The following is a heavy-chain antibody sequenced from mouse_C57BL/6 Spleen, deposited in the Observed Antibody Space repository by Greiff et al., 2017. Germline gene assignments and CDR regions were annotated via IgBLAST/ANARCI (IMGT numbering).Heavy chain of an antibody. CDR3: ARGYYGSSPYFDY. Sequence: EVQLQQSGAELVKPGASVKLSCTASGFNIKDYYMHWVKQRTEQGLEWIGRIDPEDGGTKYAPKFQGKATITADKSSITAYLQLSSLTSEDTAVDYCARGYYGSSPYFDYWGQGTTLTVSS. J-gene: IGHJ2*01. CDR2: IDPEDGGT. CDR1: GFNIKDYY. D-gene: IGHD1-1*01. V-gene: IGHV14-2*01.